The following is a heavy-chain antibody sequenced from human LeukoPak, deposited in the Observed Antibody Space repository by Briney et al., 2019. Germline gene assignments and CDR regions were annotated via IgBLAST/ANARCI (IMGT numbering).Heavy chain of an antibody. Sequence: SETLSLTCAVYGGSFSGYYWSWIRQPPGKGLEWIGEINHSGSTNYNPSLKSRVTISVDTSKNQFSLKLSSVTAADTAVYYCARKLIGYGDYNAFDIWGQGTMVTVSS. CDR1: GGSFSGYY. CDR3: ARKLIGYGDYNAFDI. D-gene: IGHD4-17*01. V-gene: IGHV4-34*01. J-gene: IGHJ3*02. CDR2: INHSGST.